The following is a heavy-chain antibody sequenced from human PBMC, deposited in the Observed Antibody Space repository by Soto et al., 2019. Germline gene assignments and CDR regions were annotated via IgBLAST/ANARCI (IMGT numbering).Heavy chain of an antibody. V-gene: IGHV3-23*01. CDR1: GFTFSNYA. J-gene: IGHJ4*02. Sequence: EVQLLQSGGGLVQPGGSLSLSCAASGFTFSNYAMSWLRQPPGKGLEWVSAISNSGDRTYYADSVKGRFTISRDNSKNTLYLQMNSLRAEDSAVYYCVRERSGHSYADSWGQGTLVTVSS. CDR3: VRERSGHSYADS. CDR2: ISNSGDRT. D-gene: IGHD5-18*01.